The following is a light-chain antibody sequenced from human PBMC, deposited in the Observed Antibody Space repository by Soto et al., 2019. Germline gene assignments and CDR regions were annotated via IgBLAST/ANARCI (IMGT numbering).Light chain of an antibody. V-gene: IGLV2-14*01. Sequence: QSVLTQPASVSGSPGQSITLSCTGTGSDVGAYNYVSWYQQNPGKAPQLMIYDVTTRPSGISNRFSGSKSGNTASLTISGLQAEDEADYYCTAYTSSSTYVFGTGTKVTVL. CDR1: GSDVGAYNY. CDR2: DVT. CDR3: TAYTSSSTYV. J-gene: IGLJ1*01.